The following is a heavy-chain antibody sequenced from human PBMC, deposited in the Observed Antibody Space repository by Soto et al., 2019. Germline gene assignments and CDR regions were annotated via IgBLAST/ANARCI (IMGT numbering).Heavy chain of an antibody. V-gene: IGHV3-23*01. CDR3: AKDFSSIVVVPAAIRNRFAP. CDR2: ISGSGGST. J-gene: IGHJ5*02. CDR1: GFTYSSYS. Sequence: GGSLRLSCAASGFTYSSYSMNWVRQAPGKGLEWVSAISGSGGSTYYADSVKGRFTISRDNSKNTLYLQMNSLRAEDTAVYYCAKDFSSIVVVPAAIRNRFAPWGQRTLVTVSS. D-gene: IGHD2-2*02.